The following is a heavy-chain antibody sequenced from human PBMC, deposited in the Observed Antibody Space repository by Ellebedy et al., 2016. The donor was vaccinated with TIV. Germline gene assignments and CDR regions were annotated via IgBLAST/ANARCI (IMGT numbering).Heavy chain of an antibody. J-gene: IGHJ4*02. Sequence: AASVKVSCKASGYTFTGYYIHWVRQAPGQGLEWMAWINPNNGYTAFAQSLQGRVTMTTDTSNSTAYMELSSLTSDDTAVYYCVRDLTNPLKGDYWGQGTLVTVSS. CDR3: VRDLTNPLKGDY. D-gene: IGHD1-14*01. CDR2: INPNNGYT. CDR1: GYTFTGYY. V-gene: IGHV1-2*02.